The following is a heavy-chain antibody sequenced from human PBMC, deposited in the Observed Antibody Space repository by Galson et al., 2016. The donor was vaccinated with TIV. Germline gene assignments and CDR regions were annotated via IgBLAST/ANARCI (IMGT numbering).Heavy chain of an antibody. Sequence: QSGAEVKKPGESLRISCKTSGYSFTNHWITWVRQMPGKGLEWMGRIDSRDSYTNYSPTFEGHVTISTDKSISTAYLQWTSLKASDSAIYYCARSASAGSGWVDPWGQGTLVTVSS. V-gene: IGHV5-10-1*01. D-gene: IGHD3-10*01. CDR1: GYSFTNHW. J-gene: IGHJ5*02. CDR2: IDSRDSYT. CDR3: ARSASAGSGWVDP.